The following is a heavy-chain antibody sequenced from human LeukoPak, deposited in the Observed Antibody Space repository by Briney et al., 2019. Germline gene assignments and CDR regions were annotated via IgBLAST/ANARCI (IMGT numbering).Heavy chain of an antibody. CDR2: IYYSGST. CDR1: GASISSYY. J-gene: IGHJ2*01. V-gene: IGHV4-59*01. Sequence: IPSETLSLTCTVSGASISSYYRSWIRQSPGKGLEWIGYIYYSGSTNYNPSLKSRVTISVDTSKNQFSLKLSSVTAADTAVYYCARVYYSNSYDYWYFDLWGRGTLVTVSS. CDR3: ARVYYSNSYDYWYFDL. D-gene: IGHD6-13*01.